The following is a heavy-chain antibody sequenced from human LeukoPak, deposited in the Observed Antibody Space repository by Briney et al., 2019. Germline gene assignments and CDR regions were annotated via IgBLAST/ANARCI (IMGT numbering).Heavy chain of an antibody. CDR3: VREGKRITLLRGVITPRGYYYMDV. D-gene: IGHD3-10*01. CDR1: GFTFSSYE. V-gene: IGHV3-48*03. CDR2: ISSSGSTI. J-gene: IGHJ6*03. Sequence: PGGSLRLSCAASGFTFSSYEMNWVRQAPGKGLEWVSYISSSGSTIYYADSVKGRFTISRDNAKNSLYLQMNSLKTEDTAVYYCVREGKRITLLRGVITPRGYYYMDVWGKGTTVTVSS.